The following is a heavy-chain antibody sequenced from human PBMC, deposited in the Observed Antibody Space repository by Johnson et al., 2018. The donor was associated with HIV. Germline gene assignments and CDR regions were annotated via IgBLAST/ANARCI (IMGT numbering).Heavy chain of an antibody. V-gene: IGHV3-7*01. CDR3: ARAMYTSGWSYDAFDI. CDR2: IKQDGSEK. CDR1: GFTFDDYG. J-gene: IGHJ3*02. D-gene: IGHD6-19*01. Sequence: VQLVESGGGLVQPGRSLRLSCAASGFTFDDYGMSWVRQAPGKGLEWVANIKQDGSEKYYVDSVKGRFTISRDNAKNSLYLQMNSLRAEDTAVYYCARAMYTSGWSYDAFDIWGQGTMVTVSS.